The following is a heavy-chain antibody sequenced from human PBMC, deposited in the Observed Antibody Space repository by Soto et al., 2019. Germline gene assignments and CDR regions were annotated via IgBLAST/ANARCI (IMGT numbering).Heavy chain of an antibody. Sequence: QVQLQQWGAGLLKPSETLSLTCAVYGGSFSGYYWSWIRQPPGKGLEWIGEINHSGSTNYNPSLKSRVTLSVDTSKNQCSLKLSSVTAADTAVYYCARGQGSGWLDYWGQGTLVTVSS. V-gene: IGHV4-34*01. CDR3: ARGQGSGWLDY. CDR1: GGSFSGYY. CDR2: INHSGST. D-gene: IGHD6-19*01. J-gene: IGHJ4*02.